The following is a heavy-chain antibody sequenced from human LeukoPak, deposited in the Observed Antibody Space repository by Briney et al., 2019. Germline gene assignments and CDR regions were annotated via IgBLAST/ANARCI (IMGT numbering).Heavy chain of an antibody. CDR1: GGSISSGGYY. V-gene: IGHV4-31*03. CDR3: ARESGYWRYRAHYFDY. J-gene: IGHJ4*02. Sequence: SETLSLTCTVSGGSISSGGYYWSWIRQHPGKGLEWIGYIYYSGSTYYNPSLKSRVTISVDTSKNQFSLKLSSVTAADTAVYYCARESGYWRYRAHYFDYWGQGTLVTVSS. CDR2: IYYSGST. D-gene: IGHD3-3*01.